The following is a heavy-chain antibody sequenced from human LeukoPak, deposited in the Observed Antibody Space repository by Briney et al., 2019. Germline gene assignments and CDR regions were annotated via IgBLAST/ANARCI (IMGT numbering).Heavy chain of an antibody. D-gene: IGHD7-27*01. CDR1: GGSFSGYY. Sequence: PSETLSLTCAVYGGSFSGYYWSWIRQPPGKGLEWIGEINHSGSTNYNPSLKSRVTISVDTSKNQFSLKLSSVTAADTAVYYCARISQNWGSFDCWGQGTLVTVSS. CDR2: INHSGST. J-gene: IGHJ4*02. V-gene: IGHV4-34*01. CDR3: ARISQNWGSFDC.